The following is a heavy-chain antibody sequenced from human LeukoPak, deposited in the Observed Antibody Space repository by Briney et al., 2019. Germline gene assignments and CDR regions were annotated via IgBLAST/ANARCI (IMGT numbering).Heavy chain of an antibody. CDR1: GYTFTDFY. CDR2: INPNSGVT. D-gene: IGHD1-1*01. J-gene: IGHJ4*02. CDR3: MRDPLLPVPGRQGDS. Sequence: ASVKASCKASGYTFTDFYIHWVRQAPGQGLEWMGCINPNSGVTTYAQGFQGRVTMTRDTAIKTACLDLARLTSDDTAVYYCMRDPLLPVPGRQGDSWGQGTLVTVSS. V-gene: IGHV1-2*02.